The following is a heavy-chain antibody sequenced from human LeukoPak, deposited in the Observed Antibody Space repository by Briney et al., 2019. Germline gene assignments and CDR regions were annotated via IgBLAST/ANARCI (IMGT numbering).Heavy chain of an antibody. CDR1: GGSISSGGSY. V-gene: IGHV4-61*08. J-gene: IGHJ4*02. CDR2: IYYSGST. CDR3: ARSPSPLTFNYYGSSGFDY. D-gene: IGHD3-22*01. Sequence: SETLSLTCTVSGGSISSGGSYWSWIRQHPGKGLEWIGYIYYSGSTNYNPSLKSRVTISVDTSKNQFSLKLSSVTAADTAVYYCARSPSPLTFNYYGSSGFDYWGQGTLVTVSS.